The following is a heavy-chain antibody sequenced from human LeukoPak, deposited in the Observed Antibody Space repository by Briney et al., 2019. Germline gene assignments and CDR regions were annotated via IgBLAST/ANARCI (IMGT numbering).Heavy chain of an antibody. CDR2: IYYSGST. V-gene: IGHV4-30-4*01. Sequence: PSQTLSLTCTVSGGSISSGDYYWRWIRQPPGKGLEWIGYIYYSGSTYYNPSFKSRVTISVDTSKNQFSLKLSSVTATDTAVYYCARSSTTTVVNDYWGQGTLVTVSS. CDR3: ARSSTTTVVNDY. D-gene: IGHD4-23*01. J-gene: IGHJ4*02. CDR1: GGSISSGDYY.